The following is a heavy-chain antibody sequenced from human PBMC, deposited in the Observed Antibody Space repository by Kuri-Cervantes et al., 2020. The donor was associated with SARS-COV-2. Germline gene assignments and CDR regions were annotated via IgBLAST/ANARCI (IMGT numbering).Heavy chain of an antibody. CDR1: GGSISSYY. V-gene: IGHV4-59*01. CDR2: IDYSGNT. D-gene: IGHD3-3*01. Sequence: SETLSLTCTVSGGSISSYYWSWIRQSPGKGLEWIGFIDYSGNTKYNPSLQSRVTVSIDTSKNQFFLRLTSVTAADTGVYYCARASTTIYGVLIALFSSNAFGIWGQGTMVTVSS. CDR3: ARASTTIYGVLIALFSSNAFGI. J-gene: IGHJ3*02.